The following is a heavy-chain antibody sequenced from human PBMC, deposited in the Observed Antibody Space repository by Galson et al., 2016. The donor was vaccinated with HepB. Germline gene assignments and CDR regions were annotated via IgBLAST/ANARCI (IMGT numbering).Heavy chain of an antibody. CDR2: IFYDGNNK. Sequence: SLRLSCAASGFIFSSYTMHWVRQAPGKGLEWVAVIFYDGNNKFYADSVKGRFTISRDNSGNTMYLLMDSLRAEDTAVYYCARGYGDYKLAYFDYWGQGTLVTGSS. J-gene: IGHJ4*02. V-gene: IGHV3-30-3*01. CDR3: ARGYGDYKLAYFDY. D-gene: IGHD4-17*01. CDR1: GFIFSSYT.